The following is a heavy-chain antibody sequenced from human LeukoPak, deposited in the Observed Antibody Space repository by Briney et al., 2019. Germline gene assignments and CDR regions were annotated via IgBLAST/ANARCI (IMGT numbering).Heavy chain of an antibody. J-gene: IGHJ6*04. V-gene: IGHV3-48*04. CDR3: AELGITMIGGV. Sequence: GGSLRLSCAASGFTFSSYSMNWVRRAPGKELEWVSYISSSGSTIYYADSVKGRFTISRDNAKNSLYLQMNSLRAEDTAVYYCAELGITMIGGVWGKGTTVTISS. D-gene: IGHD3-10*02. CDR1: GFTFSSYS. CDR2: ISSSGSTI.